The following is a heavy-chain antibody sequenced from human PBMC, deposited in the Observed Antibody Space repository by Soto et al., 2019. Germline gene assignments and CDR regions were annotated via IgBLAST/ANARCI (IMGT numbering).Heavy chain of an antibody. CDR1: GGTFSSYA. J-gene: IGHJ4*02. V-gene: IGHV1-69*06. D-gene: IGHD2-15*01. Sequence: SVKVSCKASGGTFSSYAISWVRQAPGQGLEWMGGIIPIFGAANYAQKFQGRVTITADKSTSTAYMELSSLRSEDMAVHYCASAVVQYYFDYWGQGTLVTVSS. CDR3: ASAVVQYYFDY. CDR2: IIPIFGAA.